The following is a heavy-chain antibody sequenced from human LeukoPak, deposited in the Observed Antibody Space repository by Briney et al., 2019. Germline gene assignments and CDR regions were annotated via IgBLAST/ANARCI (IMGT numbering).Heavy chain of an antibody. J-gene: IGHJ4*02. CDR2: INQDGSEK. CDR1: GFTFSNSW. Sequence: GGSLRLSCAASGFTFSNSWMTWVRQAPGKGLECVANINQDGSEKYYVDSVKGRFTISRDNAKNSLYLQMNSLRVEDTAVYFCMGDLTGHWGQGTLVTVSS. V-gene: IGHV3-7*04. D-gene: IGHD1-14*01. CDR3: MGDLTGH.